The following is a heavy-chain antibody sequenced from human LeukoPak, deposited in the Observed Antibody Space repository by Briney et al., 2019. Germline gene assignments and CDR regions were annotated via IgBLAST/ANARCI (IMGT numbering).Heavy chain of an antibody. CDR3: AKAMTTVTFDAFDI. V-gene: IGHV3-21*01. CDR1: GFTFSSYW. CDR2: ISSSSSYI. J-gene: IGHJ3*02. D-gene: IGHD4-17*01. Sequence: GGSLRLSCAASGFTFSSYWMSWVRQAPGKGLEWVSSISSSSSYIYYADSVKGRFTISRDNAKNSLYLQMNSLRAEDTAVYYCAKAMTTVTFDAFDIWGQGTMVTVSS.